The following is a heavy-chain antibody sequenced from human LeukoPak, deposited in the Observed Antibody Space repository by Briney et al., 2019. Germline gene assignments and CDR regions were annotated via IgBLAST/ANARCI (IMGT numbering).Heavy chain of an antibody. J-gene: IGHJ5*02. CDR1: GYDSGVSFTSHS. CDR3: ALNYYGDWFDP. D-gene: IGHD3-10*01. CDR2: IYPGDSET. V-gene: IGHV5-51*01. Sequence: GESLKISCQGSGYDSGVSFTSHSIAWVRQMPGKGLEWMGIIYPGDSETKYSPSFQGQVTISADKSISTAYLQWSSLKASDAAMYYCALNYYGDWFDPWGQGTLVTVSS.